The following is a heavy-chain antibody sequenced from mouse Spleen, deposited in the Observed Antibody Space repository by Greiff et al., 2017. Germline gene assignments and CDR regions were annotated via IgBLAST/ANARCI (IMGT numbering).Heavy chain of an antibody. CDR3: ASTMITLYYYAMDY. CDR2: IDPANGNT. V-gene: IGHV14-3*02. CDR1: GFNIKDTY. J-gene: IGHJ4*01. D-gene: IGHD2-4*01. Sequence: EVMLVESGAELVKPGASVKLSCTASGFNIKDTYMHWVKQRPEQGLEWIGRIDPANGNTKYDPKFQGKATITADTSSNTAYLQLSSLTSEDTAVYYCASTMITLYYYAMDYWGQGTSVTVSS.